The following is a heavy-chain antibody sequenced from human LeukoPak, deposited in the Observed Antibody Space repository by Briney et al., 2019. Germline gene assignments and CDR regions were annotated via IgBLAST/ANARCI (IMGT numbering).Heavy chain of an antibody. D-gene: IGHD6-19*01. Sequence: GRSLRLSCAASGFSIDDYAMHWVRQAPGKGLEWVSGISWNSGSIEYADSVKGRFTISRDNAKNALYLQMNSLRAEDTALYYCAKAPVAGTGDYFDYWGQGTLVTVSS. CDR1: GFSIDDYA. CDR2: ISWNSGSI. CDR3: AKAPVAGTGDYFDY. V-gene: IGHV3-9*01. J-gene: IGHJ4*02.